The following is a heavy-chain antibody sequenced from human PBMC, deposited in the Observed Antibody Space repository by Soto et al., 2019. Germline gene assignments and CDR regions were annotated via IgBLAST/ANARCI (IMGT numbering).Heavy chain of an antibody. CDR3: ATLELPDY. Sequence: EVQLVESGGGLVQPGRSLRLSCAASGFTFDDYAMHWVRQAPGKGLEWVSGISWNSGSIGYANSVKGRFTISRDNDKNSLYLQMNSLRAEDTALYYCATLELPDYWGQGTLVTVSS. V-gene: IGHV3-9*01. CDR2: ISWNSGSI. CDR1: GFTFDDYA. J-gene: IGHJ4*02. D-gene: IGHD1-7*01.